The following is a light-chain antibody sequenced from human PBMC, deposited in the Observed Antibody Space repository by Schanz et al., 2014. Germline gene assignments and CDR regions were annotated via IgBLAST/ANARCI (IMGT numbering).Light chain of an antibody. CDR3: QQYNDRGT. CDR1: QSVSSN. V-gene: IGKV3D-15*01. Sequence: EIVMTQSPDTLSVSPGERATLSCRASQSVSSNLAWYQQKPGQAPRLLIYGASSRATGIPDRFSGSGSGTEFTLTISSLQSEDFAVYYCQQYNDRGTFGQGTKVEI. CDR2: GAS. J-gene: IGKJ1*01.